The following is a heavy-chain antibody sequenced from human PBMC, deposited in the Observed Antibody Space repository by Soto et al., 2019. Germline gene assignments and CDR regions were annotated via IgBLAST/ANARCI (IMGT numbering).Heavy chain of an antibody. J-gene: IGHJ4*02. CDR2: ISYDGSNK. CDR3: AKGWERVDY. V-gene: IGHV3-30*18. Sequence: QVQLVESGGGVVQPGRSLRLSCAASGFTFSSYGMHWVRQAPGKGLEWVAVISYDGSNKYYADSVKGRFTISRDNSKNTLDLQMNSLRAEDTAVYYCAKGWERVDYWGQGTLVTVSS. D-gene: IGHD1-26*01. CDR1: GFTFSSYG.